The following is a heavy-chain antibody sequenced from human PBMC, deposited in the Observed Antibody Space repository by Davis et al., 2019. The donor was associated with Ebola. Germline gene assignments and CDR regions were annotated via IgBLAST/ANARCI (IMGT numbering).Heavy chain of an antibody. CDR3: VRDPAPVVTGGGWFFGL. Sequence: PGGSLRLSCAASGFTFSSNSMNWVRQAPGKGLEWVSFISSSSNYIYYADSVKGRFTVSRDNAKNSLYLQMNSLRAEDTAVYYCVRDPAPVVTGGGWFFGLWGRGTLVTVSS. CDR1: GFTFSSNS. D-gene: IGHD2-21*02. V-gene: IGHV3-21*01. CDR2: ISSSSNYI. J-gene: IGHJ2*01.